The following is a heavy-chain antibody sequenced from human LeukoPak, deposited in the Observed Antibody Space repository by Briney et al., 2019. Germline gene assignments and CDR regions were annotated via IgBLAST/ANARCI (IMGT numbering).Heavy chain of an antibody. CDR2: IYRDGST. CDR3: AKDVVGAEGSFEM. V-gene: IGHV3-53*01. J-gene: IGHJ3*02. CDR1: GFIFSNNY. Sequence: GGSLRLSCAASGFIFSNNYMNWVRQAPGKGLESVSIIYRDGSTYYSDSVQGRFTVSRDNSQNTLYLQMHSLRTEDTAIYYCAKDVVGAEGSFEMWGQGTMVTVSS. D-gene: IGHD1-26*01.